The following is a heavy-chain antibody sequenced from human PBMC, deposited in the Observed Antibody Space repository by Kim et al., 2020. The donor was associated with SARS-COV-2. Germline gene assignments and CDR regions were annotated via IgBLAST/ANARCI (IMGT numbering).Heavy chain of an antibody. Sequence: AQKFQGRVTMTRDTSTSTVYMELSSLRSEDTAVYYCARGGSGSYYNLLNYWGQGTLVTVSS. CDR3: ARGGSGSYYNLLNY. V-gene: IGHV1-46*01. J-gene: IGHJ4*02. D-gene: IGHD3-10*01.